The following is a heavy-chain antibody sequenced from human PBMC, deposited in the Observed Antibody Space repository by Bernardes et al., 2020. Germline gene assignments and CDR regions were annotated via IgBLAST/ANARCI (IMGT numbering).Heavy chain of an antibody. CDR2: ISSSSSTI. CDR1: GFTFSSYS. Sequence: SLRLSCAASGFTFSSYSMNWVRQAPGKGLEWVSYISSSSSTIFYADSVKGRFTISRDKAKNSLYLQMNSLRDEDTAVYYCAREDCSGGSCHTAVGAFDIWGQGTMVTVSS. D-gene: IGHD2-15*01. J-gene: IGHJ3*02. CDR3: AREDCSGGSCHTAVGAFDI. V-gene: IGHV3-48*02.